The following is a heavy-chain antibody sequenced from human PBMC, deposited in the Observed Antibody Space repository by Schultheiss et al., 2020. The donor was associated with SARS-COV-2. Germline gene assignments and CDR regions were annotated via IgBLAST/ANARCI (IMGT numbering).Heavy chain of an antibody. J-gene: IGHJ4*02. CDR2: INHSGST. D-gene: IGHD1-26*01. V-gene: IGHV4-34*01. CDR1: GGSFSGYY. CDR3: AKDDNAWELPTLT. Sequence: SETLSLTCAVYGGSFSGYYWSWIRQPPGKGLEWIGEINHSGSTNYNPSLKSRVTISVDTSKNQFSLKLSSVTAADTAVYYCAKDDNAWELPTLTWGQGTLVTVSS.